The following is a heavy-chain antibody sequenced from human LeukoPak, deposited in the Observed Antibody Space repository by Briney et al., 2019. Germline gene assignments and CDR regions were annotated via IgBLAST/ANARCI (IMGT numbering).Heavy chain of an antibody. V-gene: IGHV1-18*01. CDR3: ARVHRGGLNDY. Sequence: GASVKVSCKASGYTFTNYGISWVRQAPGQGLEWMGWISTYNGNTNYAQKLQGRVTMTTDTSTSTAYMELRSLRSDDTAVYYCARVHRGGLNDYWGQGTLVTVSS. J-gene: IGHJ4*02. CDR2: ISTYNGNT. CDR1: GYTFTNYG. D-gene: IGHD2-21*01.